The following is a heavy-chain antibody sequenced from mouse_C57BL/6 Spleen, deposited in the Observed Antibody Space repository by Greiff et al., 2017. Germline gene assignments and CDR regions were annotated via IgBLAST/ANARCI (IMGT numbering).Heavy chain of an antibody. V-gene: IGHV1-55*01. D-gene: IGHD4-1*01. CDR3: ARKDWDRFAY. CDR2: IYPGSGST. CDR1: GYTFTSYW. Sequence: QVHVKQPGAELVKPGASVKMSCKASGYTFTSYWITWVKQRPGQGLEWIGDIYPGSGSTNYNEKFKSKATLTVDTSSSTAYMQLSSLTSEDSAVYYCARKDWDRFAYWGQGTLVTVSA. J-gene: IGHJ3*01.